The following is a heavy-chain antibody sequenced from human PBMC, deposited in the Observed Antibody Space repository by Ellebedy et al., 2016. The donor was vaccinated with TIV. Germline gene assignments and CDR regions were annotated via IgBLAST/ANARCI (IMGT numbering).Heavy chain of an antibody. CDR2: IWYDGSNK. CDR1: GFTFSSYA. D-gene: IGHD3-16*01. J-gene: IGHJ4*02. V-gene: IGHV3-33*08. CDR3: ARDYEAFDY. Sequence: GESLKISXAASGFTFSSYAMHWVRQAPGKGLEWVAVIWYDGSNKYYADSVKGRFTISRDNSKNTLYLQMNSLRAEDTAVYYCARDYEAFDYWGQGTLVTVSS.